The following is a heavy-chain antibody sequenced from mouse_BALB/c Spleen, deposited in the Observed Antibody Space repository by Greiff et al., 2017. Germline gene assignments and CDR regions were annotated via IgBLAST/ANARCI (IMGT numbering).Heavy chain of an antibody. CDR1: GFAFSSYD. CDR2: ISSGGGST. CDR3: ARHVLDY. Sequence: EVQLVESGGGLVKPGGSLKLSCAVSGFAFSSYDMSWVRQTPEKRLEWVAYISSGGGSTYYPHTVKGRFTISRDNAKNTLYLQVSSLKSEDTAMYYCARHVLDYWGQGTTLTVSA. V-gene: IGHV5-12-1*01. J-gene: IGHJ2*01.